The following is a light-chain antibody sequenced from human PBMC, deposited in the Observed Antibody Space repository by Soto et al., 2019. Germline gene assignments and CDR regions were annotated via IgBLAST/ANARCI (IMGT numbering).Light chain of an antibody. Sequence: EIVLTQSPGTLSLSPGERATLSCRASQSVSSSYLAWYQQKPDQAPRLLIYDASNRATGVPDRFSGSGSGTDFTLTISGLEPEDFAVYYCQQSSNWQGTFGQGTKVDIK. J-gene: IGKJ1*01. CDR1: QSVSSSY. V-gene: IGKV3D-20*02. CDR2: DAS. CDR3: QQSSNWQGT.